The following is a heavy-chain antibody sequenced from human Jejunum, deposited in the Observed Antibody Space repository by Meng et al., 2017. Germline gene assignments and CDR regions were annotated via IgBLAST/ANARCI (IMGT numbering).Heavy chain of an antibody. V-gene: IGHV4-34*01. J-gene: IGHJ4*02. CDR2: ITHSGST. CDR3: ARVGLGWSGFDS. D-gene: IGHD6-19*01. CDR1: GESFSNYY. Sequence: VQLQQWGAGLLKPSETLSLICSAYGESFSNYYWNWIRQAPGKGLEWIGEITHSGSTKYDPSLKSRVTISQDTSKNQFSLQLSSVTAADTAIYYCARVGLGWSGFDSWGQGSLVTVSS.